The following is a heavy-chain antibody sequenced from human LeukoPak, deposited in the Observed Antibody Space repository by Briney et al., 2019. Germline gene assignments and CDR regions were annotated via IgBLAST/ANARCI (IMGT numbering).Heavy chain of an antibody. CDR1: GFTFGDYY. CDR3: ARLREIPVFGVVTKSTSYFDY. Sequence: GGSLRLSCAASGFTFGDYYISWIRQAPGKGLEWVSYISSSGSTIYCADSVKGRLTISRDNAKNLLYLQMNSLRAEDTAVYYCARLREIPVFGVVTKSTSYFDYWGQGTLVTVSS. J-gene: IGHJ4*02. CDR2: ISSSGSTI. D-gene: IGHD3-3*01. V-gene: IGHV3-11*04.